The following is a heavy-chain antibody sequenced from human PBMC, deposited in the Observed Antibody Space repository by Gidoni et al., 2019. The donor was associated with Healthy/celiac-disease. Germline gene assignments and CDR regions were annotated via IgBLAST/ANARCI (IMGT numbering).Heavy chain of an antibody. CDR3: AREQQLATGWFDP. CDR1: GYNFTSYD. V-gene: IGHV1-8*01. CDR2: MNPNSGNT. D-gene: IGHD6-13*01. J-gene: IGHJ5*02. Sequence: VPLGQSGAEVKKPGAQGKVYCKASGYNFTSYDSNWVRQATGHGLEWMGWMNPNSGNTGYDQKSPGRVTMTRNTSRSTAYMELSSLRSEDTAVYYCAREQQLATGWFDPWGQGTLVTVSS.